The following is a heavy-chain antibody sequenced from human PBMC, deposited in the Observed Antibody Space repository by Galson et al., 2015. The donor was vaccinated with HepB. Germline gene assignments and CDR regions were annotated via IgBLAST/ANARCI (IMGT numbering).Heavy chain of an antibody. V-gene: IGHV6-1*01. CDR3: ARVAGTIYYYSMDV. CDR1: GDSVSSNSAA. CDR2: TYYRAKWYN. J-gene: IGHJ6*02. Sequence: AISGDSVSSNSAAWYWIGQSPSRGLEWLGRTYYRAKWYNDYAVSVRGRITINPDTSKNQFSLNLNFVTPEDTAVYYCARVAGTIYYYSMDVWGQGTTVTVSS. D-gene: IGHD2-15*01.